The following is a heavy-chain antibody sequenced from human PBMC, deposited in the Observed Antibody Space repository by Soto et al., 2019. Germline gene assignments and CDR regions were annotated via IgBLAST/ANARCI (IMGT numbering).Heavy chain of an antibody. D-gene: IGHD6-19*01. CDR1: GFTFSTYG. J-gene: IGHJ4*02. CDR2: ISYDGSNK. CDR3: AKDTSQMAAIGLLDY. Sequence: LRLSCAASGFTFSTYGMHWVRQAPGKGLEWVAVISYDGSNKYYVDSVKGRFTISRDNSKNTLYLQMNSLRAEDTAVYYCAKDTSQMAAIGLLDYWGQGTQVTVSS. V-gene: IGHV3-30*18.